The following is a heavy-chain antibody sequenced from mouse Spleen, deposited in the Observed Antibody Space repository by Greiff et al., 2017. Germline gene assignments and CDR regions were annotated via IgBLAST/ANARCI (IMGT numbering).Heavy chain of an antibody. V-gene: IGHV1-18*01. Sequence: EVQLQQSGPELVKPGASVKIPCKASGYTFTDYNMDWVKQSHGKSLEWIGDINPNNGGTIYNQKFKGKATLTVDKSSSTAYMELRSLTSEDTAVYYCATPYYYGSSWFAYWGQGTLVTVSA. D-gene: IGHD1-1*01. J-gene: IGHJ3*01. CDR1: GYTFTDYN. CDR2: INPNNGGT. CDR3: ATPYYYGSSWFAY.